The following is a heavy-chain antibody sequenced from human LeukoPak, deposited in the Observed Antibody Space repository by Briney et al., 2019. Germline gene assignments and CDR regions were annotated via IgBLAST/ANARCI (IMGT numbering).Heavy chain of an antibody. CDR3: AKVDSSGWYVGYFDY. V-gene: IGHV3-30*18. Sequence: PGGSLRLSRAASGFTFSSYGMHWVRQAPGKGLEWVAVISYDGSNKYYADSVKGRFTISRDNSKNTLYLQMNSLRAEDTAVYYCAKVDSSGWYVGYFDYWGQGTLVTVSS. D-gene: IGHD6-19*01. CDR2: ISYDGSNK. CDR1: GFTFSSYG. J-gene: IGHJ4*02.